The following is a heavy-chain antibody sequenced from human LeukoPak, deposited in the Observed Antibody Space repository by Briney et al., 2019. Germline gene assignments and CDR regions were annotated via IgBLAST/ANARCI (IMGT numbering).Heavy chain of an antibody. CDR1: GYTFTSYE. V-gene: IGHV1-8*01. Sequence: ASVKVSCKASGYTFTSYEINWVRQATGQGLEWMGRTNPNSGNTGYAQKFQGRVTMTRNTSISTAYMELSSLRSEDTAVYYCARDYDSSGYYWGTEVWFDPWGQGTLVTVSS. J-gene: IGHJ5*02. D-gene: IGHD3-22*01. CDR3: ARDYDSSGYYWGTEVWFDP. CDR2: TNPNSGNT.